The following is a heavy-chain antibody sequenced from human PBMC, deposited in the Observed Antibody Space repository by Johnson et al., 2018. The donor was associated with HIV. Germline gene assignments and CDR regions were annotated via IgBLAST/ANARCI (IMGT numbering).Heavy chain of an antibody. J-gene: IGHJ3*02. CDR3: AKDDRELDAFDI. CDR1: GFTFSSYG. V-gene: IGHV3-30*18. Sequence: QVQLVESGGGVVQPGRSLRLSCAASGFTFSSYGMHWVRQAPGKGLERVAVISYDGSNEYYADSVKGRFTFSRDNSKNALYRQMNSLRAEDTAVYYCAKDDRELDAFDIWGQGTMVTVSS. CDR2: ISYDGSNE. D-gene: IGHD1-26*01.